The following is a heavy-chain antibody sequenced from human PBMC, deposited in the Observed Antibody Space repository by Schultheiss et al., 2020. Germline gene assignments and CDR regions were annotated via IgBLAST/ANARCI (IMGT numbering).Heavy chain of an antibody. Sequence: GGSLRLSCAASGFTFSSYGMHWVRQAPGKGLEWVAVIWYDGSNKYYADSVKGRFTISRDNSKNTLYLQMNSLRAEDTAVYYCAKDLGTYYDSSGYSYWGQGTLVTVSS. D-gene: IGHD3-22*01. CDR3: AKDLGTYYDSSGYSY. J-gene: IGHJ4*02. CDR1: GFTFSSYG. V-gene: IGHV3-33*06. CDR2: IWYDGSNK.